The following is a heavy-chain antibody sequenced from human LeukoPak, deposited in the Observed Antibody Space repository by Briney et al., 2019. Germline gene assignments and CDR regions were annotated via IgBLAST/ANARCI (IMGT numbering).Heavy chain of an antibody. Sequence: GSLRLSCAASGFTFSSYAMHWVRQAPGKGLEWVAVISYDGSNKYYADSVKGRFTISRDNSKNTLYLQMNSLRAEDTAVYYCARRVAGTGYYFDYWGQGTLVTVSS. V-gene: IGHV3-30-3*01. CDR2: ISYDGSNK. CDR1: GFTFSSYA. J-gene: IGHJ4*02. CDR3: ARRVAGTGYYFDY. D-gene: IGHD6-19*01.